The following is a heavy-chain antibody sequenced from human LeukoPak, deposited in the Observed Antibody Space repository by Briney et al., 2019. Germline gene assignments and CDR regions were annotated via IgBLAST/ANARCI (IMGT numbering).Heavy chain of an antibody. CDR2: IYTSGST. CDR1: GGSISSYY. Sequence: SETLSLTCTASGGSISSYYWSWIRQPPGKGLEWIGYIYTSGSTNYNPSLKSRVTISVDTSKNQFSLKLSSVTAADTAVYYCASSAAMRSYYYYMDVWGKGTTVTVSS. V-gene: IGHV4-4*09. J-gene: IGHJ6*03. CDR3: ASSAAMRSYYYYMDV. D-gene: IGHD5-18*01.